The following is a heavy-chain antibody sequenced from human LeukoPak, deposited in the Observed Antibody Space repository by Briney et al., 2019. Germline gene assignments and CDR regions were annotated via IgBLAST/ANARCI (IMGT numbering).Heavy chain of an antibody. J-gene: IGHJ4*02. CDR2: IYYSGST. V-gene: IGHV4-59*01. CDR1: GGSISSYY. CDR3: ARSVATIPFDY. D-gene: IGHD5-12*01. Sequence: SETLSLTCTVSGGSISSYYWSWIRQPPGKGLEWIGYIYYSGSTNYNPSLKSRVTISVDTPKNQFSLKLSSVTAADTAVYYCARSVATIPFDYWGQGTLVTVSS.